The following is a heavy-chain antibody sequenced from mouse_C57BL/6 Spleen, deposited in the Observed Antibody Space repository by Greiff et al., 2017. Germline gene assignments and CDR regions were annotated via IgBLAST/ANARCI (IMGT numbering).Heavy chain of an antibody. V-gene: IGHV1-59*01. CDR2: IDPSDSYT. CDR3: ARSGYGNYEGDAMDY. J-gene: IGHJ4*01. CDR1: GYTFTSYW. Sequence: QVQLQQPGAELVRPGTSVKLSCKASGYTFTSYWTHWVKQRPGQGLEWIGVIDPSDSYTNYNQKFKGKATLTVDTSSSTAYMQLSSLTSEDSAVYYCARSGYGNYEGDAMDYWSQGTSVTVSS. D-gene: IGHD2-1*01.